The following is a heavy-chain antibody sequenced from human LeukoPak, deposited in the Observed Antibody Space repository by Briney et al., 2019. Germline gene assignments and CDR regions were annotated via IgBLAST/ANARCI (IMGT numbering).Heavy chain of an antibody. CDR1: GGSISSSSYY. CDR2: LYYGGST. D-gene: IGHD1-1*01. V-gene: IGHV4-39*01. CDR3: ARPGPRVEQLIDY. Sequence: SETLSLTCTVSGGSISSSSYYWGWIRQPPGKGLEWIGSLYYGGSTYYNPSLQSPVTISVDTSKNQFSLKLKSVTAADTAVYFCARPGPRVEQLIDYWGQGTLVTVSS. J-gene: IGHJ4*02.